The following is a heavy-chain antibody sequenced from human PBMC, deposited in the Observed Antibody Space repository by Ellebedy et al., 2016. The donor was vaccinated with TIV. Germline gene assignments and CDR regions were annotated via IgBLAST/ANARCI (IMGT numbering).Heavy chain of an antibody. CDR1: GASIRRFS. J-gene: IGHJ6*02. Sequence: SETLSLXXTVSGASIRRFSCSCIRQSPGKGLEWTGYIYYSGRTNYNPSLKCRLTMSVDTSKNQLSLRLTSVTAADAAVYYCARYGCRNSGCSIGSYYYGMDVWGQGTSVTVSS. D-gene: IGHD4-23*01. V-gene: IGHV4-59*01. CDR3: ARYGCRNSGCSIGSYYYGMDV. CDR2: IYYSGRT.